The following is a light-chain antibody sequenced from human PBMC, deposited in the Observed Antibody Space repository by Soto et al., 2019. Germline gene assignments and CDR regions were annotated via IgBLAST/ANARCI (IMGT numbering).Light chain of an antibody. CDR3: QQYNKWPLT. Sequence: EIVMTQSPATLSVSPGVRVTLSCRASESVSSNLAWYQQKPGQAPRLLIYGASTRATGIPARFSGSGSGTEFTLTISSLQSEDFAVYYCQQYNKWPLTFGQGTRLEI. V-gene: IGKV3-15*01. J-gene: IGKJ5*01. CDR1: ESVSSN. CDR2: GAS.